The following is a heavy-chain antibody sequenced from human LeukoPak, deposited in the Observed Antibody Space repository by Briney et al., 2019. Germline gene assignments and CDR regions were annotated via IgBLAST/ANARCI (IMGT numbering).Heavy chain of an antibody. Sequence: GGTLRLSCVASGFTFSRFGLSGVRHAPGKGLEWVSAIRGSGGSIYYADSVKGRFTISRDNSKNTLYLQMNSLRVEDTAVYYCAKEQNWQGGYWGQGTLVAVSS. J-gene: IGHJ4*02. D-gene: IGHD1-1*01. V-gene: IGHV3-23*01. CDR3: AKEQNWQGGY. CDR1: GFTFSRFG. CDR2: IRGSGGSI.